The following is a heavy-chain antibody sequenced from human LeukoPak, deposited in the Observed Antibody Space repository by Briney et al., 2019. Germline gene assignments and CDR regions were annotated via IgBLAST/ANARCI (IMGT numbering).Heavy chain of an antibody. CDR3: ARGGHIVVVTADIGDAFDI. CDR1: GYTFPNYD. CDR2: IIPIFGTA. Sequence: SVKVSCKTSGYTFPNYDIYWVRQAPGQGLEWMGGIIPIFGTANYAQKFQGRVTITADESTSTAYMELSSLRSEDTAVYYCARGGHIVVVTADIGDAFDIWGQGTMVTVSS. D-gene: IGHD2-21*02. J-gene: IGHJ3*02. V-gene: IGHV1-69*13.